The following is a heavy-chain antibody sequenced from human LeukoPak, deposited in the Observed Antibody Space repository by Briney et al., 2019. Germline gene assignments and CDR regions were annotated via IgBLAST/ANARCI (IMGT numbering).Heavy chain of an antibody. Sequence: GGSLRLSCAASGFIFSSDAMHWVRQAPGEGLEWVALISYDGIDKYYADSVKGRFTISRDNSKNTLYLQMNSLRAEDTAVYYCAREGGYSGSYWGQGTLVTVSS. CDR3: AREGGYSGSY. CDR2: ISYDGIDK. D-gene: IGHD1-26*01. J-gene: IGHJ4*02. V-gene: IGHV3-30*14. CDR1: GFIFSSDA.